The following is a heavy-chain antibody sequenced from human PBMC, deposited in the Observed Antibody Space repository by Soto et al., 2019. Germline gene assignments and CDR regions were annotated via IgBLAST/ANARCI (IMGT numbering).Heavy chain of an antibody. V-gene: IGHV3-23*01. CDR1: GFTFSDYG. Sequence: EMQLLESGGGLVQPGGSLRLSCAASGFTFSDYGMAWVRQAPGKGLEWVSALCGSGGETYYADVVMGRFTVSRDNSRNTLYLQLNSLRGEDTAIYYCAKEFLQDWGQDYYYCMDVWGHGTTVTDSS. J-gene: IGHJ6*02. CDR3: AKEFLQDWGQDYYYCMDV. D-gene: IGHD7-27*01. CDR2: LCGSGGET.